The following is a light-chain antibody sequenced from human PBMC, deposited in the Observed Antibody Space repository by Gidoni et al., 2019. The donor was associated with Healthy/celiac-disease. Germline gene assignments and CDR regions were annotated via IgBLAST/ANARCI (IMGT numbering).Light chain of an antibody. J-gene: IGKJ5*01. Sequence: EIVLTQSPATLSVSPGERATLSCRASQSVSSYLAWYQPKPGQAPRLLINDASNRATGIPARFSGSGSGTDFTLTISSLEPEDFAVYYCQQRSNWITFGQGTRLEIK. CDR2: DAS. V-gene: IGKV3-11*01. CDR3: QQRSNWIT. CDR1: QSVSSY.